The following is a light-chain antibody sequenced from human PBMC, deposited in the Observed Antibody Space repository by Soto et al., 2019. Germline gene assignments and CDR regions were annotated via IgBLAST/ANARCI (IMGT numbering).Light chain of an antibody. CDR1: SSDVGGYNY. Sequence: QPVLTQPASVSGSPGQSITISCTGTSSDVGGYNYVSWYQQHPGKAPKLMIYEVSNRPSGVSNRFSGSKSGKTASLTISGLQAEDEADYYCSSYTSSSTLVFGTGTKLTVL. CDR3: SSYTSSSTLV. V-gene: IGLV2-14*01. J-gene: IGLJ1*01. CDR2: EVS.